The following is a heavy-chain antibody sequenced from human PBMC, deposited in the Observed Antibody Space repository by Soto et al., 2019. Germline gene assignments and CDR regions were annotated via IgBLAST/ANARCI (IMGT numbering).Heavy chain of an antibody. Sequence: ASVKVSCKASGHTFTSYYMHWVRQAPGQGLEWMGIINPSGGSTSYAQKFQGRVTMTRDTSTSTVYMELSSLRSEDTAVYYCARDPRTVVTYSIISRALDYWGQGTLVTVSS. CDR3: ARDPRTVVTYSIISRALDY. D-gene: IGHD2-15*01. V-gene: IGHV1-46*01. CDR2: INPSGGST. CDR1: GHTFTSYY. J-gene: IGHJ4*02.